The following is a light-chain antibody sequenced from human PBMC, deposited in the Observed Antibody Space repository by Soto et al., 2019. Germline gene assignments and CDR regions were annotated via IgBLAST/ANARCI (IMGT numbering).Light chain of an antibody. CDR3: QQYENRPYT. Sequence: DIQMTQCPSSLSASVGGRVTITCGASQSISSYLNWYQQKPGKAPKLLIYAASSLQSGVPSRFSGSGSGTDFTFTISSLQPEDNATYYCQQYENRPYTFGPGTKWIS. CDR2: AAS. V-gene: IGKV1-39*01. CDR1: QSISSY. J-gene: IGKJ3*01.